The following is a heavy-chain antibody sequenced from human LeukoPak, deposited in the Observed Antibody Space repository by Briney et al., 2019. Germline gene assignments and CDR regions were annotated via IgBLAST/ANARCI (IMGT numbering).Heavy chain of an antibody. D-gene: IGHD4/OR15-4a*01. CDR1: GFTFSSYW. J-gene: IGHJ4*02. CDR3: ARSAGAPDY. CDR2: IDRDGSEK. V-gene: IGHV3-7*01. Sequence: GGSLRLSCAASGFTFSSYWMSWVRQAPGRGLEWVASIDRDGSEKYYGDYVKGRFTISRDNAKNSVFLQMNSLRAEDTAVYFCARSAGAPDYEGQGTLVTVSS.